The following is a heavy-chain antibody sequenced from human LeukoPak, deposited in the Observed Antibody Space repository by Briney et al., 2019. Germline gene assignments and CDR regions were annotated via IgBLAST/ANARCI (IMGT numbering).Heavy chain of an antibody. V-gene: IGHV3-20*04. CDR2: INWNGGST. CDR1: GFTFDDYA. J-gene: IGHJ4*02. D-gene: IGHD6-25*01. CDR3: ARLMSGNFAY. Sequence: GGSLRLSCAASGFTFDDYAMSWVRQAPGKGLEWVSDINWNGGSTGYADSVKGRFTISRDNAKNYLYLQMSNLRAEDTALYYCARLMSGNFAYWGQGTLVTVSS.